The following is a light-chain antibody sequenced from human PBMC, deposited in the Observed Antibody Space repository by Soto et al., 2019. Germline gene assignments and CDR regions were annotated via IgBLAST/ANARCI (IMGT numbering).Light chain of an antibody. V-gene: IGKV1-39*01. CDR2: AAS. Sequence: DIQMTQSPSSLSASVGDRVTTTCRTSQSVDNYLNWYQQKPGKAPKLLIYAASSLQSGVPSTFSGSGSGTDFTLTISSLQPDDFATYYCQQYNSYSFGQGTKVDIK. CDR1: QSVDNY. CDR3: QQYNSYS. J-gene: IGKJ1*01.